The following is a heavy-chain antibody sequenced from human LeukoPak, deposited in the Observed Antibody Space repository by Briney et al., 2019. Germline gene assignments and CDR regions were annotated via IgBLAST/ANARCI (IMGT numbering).Heavy chain of an antibody. CDR1: GGTFSSYA. CDR3: ARAVRRVTDAFDI. D-gene: IGHD3-10*01. CDR2: IIPIFGTA. Sequence: SVKVSCKXSGGTFSSYAISWVRQAPGQGLEWMGGIIPIFGTANYAQKFQGRVTITADESTSTAYMELSSLRSEDTAVYYCARAVRRVTDAFDIWGQGTMVTVSS. J-gene: IGHJ3*02. V-gene: IGHV1-69*01.